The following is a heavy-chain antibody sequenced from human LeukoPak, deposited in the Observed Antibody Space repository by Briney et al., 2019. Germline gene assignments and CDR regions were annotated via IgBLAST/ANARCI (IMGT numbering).Heavy chain of an antibody. V-gene: IGHV3-23*01. D-gene: IGHD2-15*01. CDR3: AKQLGYCSDGSCYFPY. CDR1: GVTFSSSA. Sequence: GGSLRLSCAASGVTFSSSAMSWVRQAPGKGLEWVSAISNNGGYTYYADSVQGRFTISRDNSKSTLCLQMNSLRAEDTAVYYCAKQLGYCSDGSCYFPYWGQGTLVTVSS. J-gene: IGHJ4*02. CDR2: ISNNGGYT.